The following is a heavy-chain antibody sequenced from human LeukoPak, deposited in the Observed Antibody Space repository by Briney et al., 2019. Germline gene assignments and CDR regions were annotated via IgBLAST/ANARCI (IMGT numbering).Heavy chain of an antibody. V-gene: IGHV3-7*01. J-gene: IGHJ6*03. CDR2: IKQDGSEK. CDR3: TRVEETATTAAIIRKYSYYYYYMDV. Sequence: GGSLRLSCAASGFTLSSYAMSWVRQAPGKGLEWVANIKQDGSEKHYVDSVKGRFTISRDNAKNSLYLQMSSLRAEDTAVYYCTRVEETATTAAIIRKYSYYYYYMDVWGKGNTVTVSS. D-gene: IGHD4-11*01. CDR1: GFTLSSYA.